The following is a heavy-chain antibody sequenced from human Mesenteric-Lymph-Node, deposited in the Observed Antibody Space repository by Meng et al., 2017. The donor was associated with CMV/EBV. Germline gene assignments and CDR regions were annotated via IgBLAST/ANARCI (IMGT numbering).Heavy chain of an antibody. CDR1: GYTFTSDG. D-gene: IGHD6-13*01. Sequence: SCKASGYTFTSDGISWVRQAPGQGLEWMGWISAYNGNTNYAQRLQGRVTMTTDTSTSTAYMELRSLRSDDTAVYYCARAVVAAAEWGYWGQGTLVTVSS. CDR2: ISAYNGNT. V-gene: IGHV1-18*01. CDR3: ARAVVAAAEWGY. J-gene: IGHJ4*02.